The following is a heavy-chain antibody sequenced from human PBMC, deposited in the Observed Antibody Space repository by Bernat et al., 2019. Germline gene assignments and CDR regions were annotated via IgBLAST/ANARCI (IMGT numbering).Heavy chain of an antibody. J-gene: IGHJ3*02. Sequence: QVQLVESGGGVVQPGRSLRLSCAASGFTFSSYAMHWVRQAPGKGLEWVAVISYDGSNKYYADSVKGRFTISRDNSKNTLYLQMNSLRAEDTAVYYCARLYYDSSGYYPLDAFDIWGQGTMVTVSS. CDR3: ARLYYDSSGYYPLDAFDI. D-gene: IGHD3-22*01. CDR1: GFTFSSYA. V-gene: IGHV3-30-3*01. CDR2: ISYDGSNK.